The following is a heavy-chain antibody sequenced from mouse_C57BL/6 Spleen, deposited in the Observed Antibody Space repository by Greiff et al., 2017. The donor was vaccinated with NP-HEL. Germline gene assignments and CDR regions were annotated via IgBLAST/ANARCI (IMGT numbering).Heavy chain of an antibody. J-gene: IGHJ4*01. CDR3: ARGTSPLYYYAMDY. D-gene: IGHD6-2*01. CDR2: IYPGSGNT. CDR1: GYSFTSYY. V-gene: IGHV1-66*01. Sequence: QVQLQQSGPELVKPGASVKISCKASGYSFTSYYIHWVKQRPGQGLEWIGWIYPGSGNTKYNEKFKGKATLTADTSSSTAYMQLSSLTSEDSAVYYCARGTSPLYYYAMDYWGQGTSVTVSS.